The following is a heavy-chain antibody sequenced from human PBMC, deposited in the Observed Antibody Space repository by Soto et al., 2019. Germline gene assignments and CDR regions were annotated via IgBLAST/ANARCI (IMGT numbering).Heavy chain of an antibody. J-gene: IGHJ5*02. CDR3: ATATFQVPFDP. CDR1: GGSISSGDYY. Sequence: QVQLQESGPGLVKPSQTLSLTCTVSGGSISSGDYYWSWIRQPPGKGLEWIGYIYYSGSTYYNPPLKSXXTXSXXTSKNQFSLKLSSVTAADTAVYYCATATFQVPFDPWGQGTLVTVSS. V-gene: IGHV4-30-4*01. CDR2: IYYSGST.